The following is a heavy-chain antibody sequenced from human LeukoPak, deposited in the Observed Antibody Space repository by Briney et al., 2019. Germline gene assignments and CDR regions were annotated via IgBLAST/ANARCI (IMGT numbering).Heavy chain of an antibody. CDR1: GGSINSYY. CDR2: IYYSGST. Sequence: SETLSLTCTVSGGSINSYYWGWIRQPPGKELEWIGYIYYSGSTKYNPSLKGRVTMSVDTSKNQFSLKLSSVTAADTAVYYCARGDNWNSLDYWGQGTLVTVSS. J-gene: IGHJ4*02. D-gene: IGHD1-7*01. CDR3: ARGDNWNSLDY. V-gene: IGHV4-59*12.